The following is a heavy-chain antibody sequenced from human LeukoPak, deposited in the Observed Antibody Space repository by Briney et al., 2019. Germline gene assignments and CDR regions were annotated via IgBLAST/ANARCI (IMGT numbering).Heavy chain of an antibody. D-gene: IGHD6-6*01. V-gene: IGHV3-21*01. Sequence: GGSLRLSCAGAGFIFSSYSMNWVRQAPGKGLEWVSSISSSYIYYSDSVKGGFTISRDNAKNSRYLQVNSLRAEDTAVYYCARGQYTSSSGGFDYWGQGTLVTVSS. CDR3: ARGQYTSSSGGFDY. CDR1: GFIFSSYS. J-gene: IGHJ4*02. CDR2: ISSSYI.